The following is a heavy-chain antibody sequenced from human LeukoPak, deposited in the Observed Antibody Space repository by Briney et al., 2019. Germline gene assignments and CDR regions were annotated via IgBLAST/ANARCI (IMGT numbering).Heavy chain of an antibody. J-gene: IGHJ5*02. D-gene: IGHD2-2*01. CDR2: IYYSGST. CDR3: ARDKGYALNWFDP. V-gene: IGHV4-30-4*08. CDR1: GGSISSGGYY. Sequence: SETLSLTCTVSGGSISSGGYYWSWIRQHPGKGLEWIGYIYYSGSTYYNPSLKSRVTISVDTSKNQFSLKLSSVTAADTAVYYCARDKGYALNWFDPWGQGTLVTVSS.